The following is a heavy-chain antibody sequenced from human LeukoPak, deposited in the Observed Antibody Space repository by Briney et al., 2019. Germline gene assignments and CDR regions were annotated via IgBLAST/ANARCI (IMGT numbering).Heavy chain of an antibody. D-gene: IGHD3-9*01. J-gene: IGHJ4*02. Sequence: GGSLRLSCAASGFTFSTYGMHWVRQAPGKGLEGVAFIRYDGNNKFYADSVKGRFTISRDNSKNTLYLQMNSLRPEDTAVYYCARDRHVYYDILTGYASYFEYWGQGALVTVSS. CDR3: ARDRHVYYDILTGYASYFEY. V-gene: IGHV3-30*02. CDR1: GFTFSTYG. CDR2: IRYDGNNK.